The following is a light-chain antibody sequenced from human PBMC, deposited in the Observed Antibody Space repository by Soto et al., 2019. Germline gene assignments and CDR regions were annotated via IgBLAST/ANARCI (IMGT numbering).Light chain of an antibody. J-gene: IGKJ4*01. CDR3: RQRSNWPST. Sequence: EIVLTQSPATLSLSPGERATLSCRASQSVSSYLAWYQQKPGQAPRLLIYGASSRATGIPARFSGSGSGTDFTLTITSLEPEDFAVYYCRQRSNWPSTFGGGTKVEI. CDR2: GAS. V-gene: IGKV3-11*01. CDR1: QSVSSY.